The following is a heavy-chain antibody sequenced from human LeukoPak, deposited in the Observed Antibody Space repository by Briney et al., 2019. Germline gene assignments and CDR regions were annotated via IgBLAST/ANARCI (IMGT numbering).Heavy chain of an antibody. D-gene: IGHD6-19*01. CDR3: AREVDARDSSGWRWFDP. Sequence: SQTLSLTCAISGDSVSSNSAAWNWIRQSPSRGLEWLGRTYYRSKWYNDYAVSVKSRITINPDTSKNQFSPQLNSVTPEDTAVYYCAREVDARDSSGWRWFDPWGQGTLVTVSS. CDR2: TYYRSKWYN. V-gene: IGHV6-1*01. CDR1: GDSVSSNSAA. J-gene: IGHJ5*02.